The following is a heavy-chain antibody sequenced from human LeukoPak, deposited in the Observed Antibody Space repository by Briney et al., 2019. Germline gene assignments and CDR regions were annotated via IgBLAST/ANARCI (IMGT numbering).Heavy chain of an antibody. V-gene: IGHV3-21*01. J-gene: IGHJ4*02. CDR2: ISSSSSYI. CDR3: AREANYDRSGYVDY. D-gene: IGHD3-22*01. CDR1: GFTFSSYS. Sequence: GGSLRLSCAASGFTFSSYSMNWVRQAPGKGLEWVSSISSSSSYIYYADSVKGRFTISRDNAKNSLYLQMNSLRAEDTAVYYCAREANYDRSGYVDYWGQGTLVTVSS.